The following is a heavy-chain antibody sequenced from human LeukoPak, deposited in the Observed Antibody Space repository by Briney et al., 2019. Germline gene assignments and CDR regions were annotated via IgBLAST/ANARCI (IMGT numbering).Heavy chain of an antibody. Sequence: PGRSLRLSCAASGFTFRTYTMHWVRQAPGKGLEWVASISYDGYYKYYAESVKGPFIISRDNSKNTLYLQINSLRADDTAVYYCASAEAVTDSFVHWGEGTLVIVSS. D-gene: IGHD4-23*01. CDR2: ISYDGYYK. CDR1: GFTFRTYT. J-gene: IGHJ5*02. V-gene: IGHV3-30-3*01. CDR3: ASAEAVTDSFVH.